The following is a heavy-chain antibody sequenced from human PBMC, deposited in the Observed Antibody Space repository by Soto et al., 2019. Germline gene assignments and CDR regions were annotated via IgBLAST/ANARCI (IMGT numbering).Heavy chain of an antibody. CDR1: GGSISGYY. Sequence: QVQLQQWGAGLLKPSETLSLTCAVYGGSISGYYWSWIRQPPGKGLEWIGEINHSGSTNYNPSLKSRVTISVDTSKNQFSLKLSSVTAADTAVYYCARAWGHAADIWGQGTMVTVSS. CDR3: ARAWGHAADI. D-gene: IGHD7-27*01. V-gene: IGHV4-34*01. J-gene: IGHJ3*02. CDR2: INHSGST.